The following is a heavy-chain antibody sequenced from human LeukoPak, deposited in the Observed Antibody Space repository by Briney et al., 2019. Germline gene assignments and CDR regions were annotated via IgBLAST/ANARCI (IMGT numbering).Heavy chain of an antibody. CDR2: IYTSGST. Sequence: PSETLSLTCTVSGGSISSGSYFWSWIRQPAGKGLEWIGRIYTSGSTNYNPSLKSRVTISVDTSKNQFSLKLSSVTAADTAVYYCASDRIEVDAFNIWGQGTMVTVSS. J-gene: IGHJ3*02. V-gene: IGHV4-61*02. CDR3: ASDRIEVDAFNI. D-gene: IGHD2-15*01. CDR1: GGSISSGSYF.